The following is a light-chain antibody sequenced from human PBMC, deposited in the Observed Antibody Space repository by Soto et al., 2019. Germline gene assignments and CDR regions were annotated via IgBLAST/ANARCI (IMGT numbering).Light chain of an antibody. Sequence: QAVVTQSSSASASPGSSVKLTCTLSSGYSGYIITWHQQQPGKAPRHLKLEGSGSYSKGSGVPDRFSGSSSGADRYLIISNLQSEDEADYYCETWDSNTRVFGGGTKLTVL. CDR3: ETWDSNTRV. CDR2: LEGSGSY. CDR1: SGYSGYI. J-gene: IGLJ3*02. V-gene: IGLV4-60*03.